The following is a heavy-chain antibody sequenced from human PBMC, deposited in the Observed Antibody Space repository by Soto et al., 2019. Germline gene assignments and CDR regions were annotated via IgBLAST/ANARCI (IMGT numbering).Heavy chain of an antibody. D-gene: IGHD6-19*01. CDR2: IYWDDDK. CDR1: GFSLSSTRMA. Sequence: QITLKESGPTLVKPTQTLTLTCTFSGFSLSSTRMAVGWIRQPPGKALEWLALIYWDDDKRYSPFLKCRLTITMDTSKNLVVLTMSNMDPVDTARYYCAHIVVAGLGYYFDYWGQGTLVTVSS. J-gene: IGHJ4*02. CDR3: AHIVVAGLGYYFDY. V-gene: IGHV2-5*02.